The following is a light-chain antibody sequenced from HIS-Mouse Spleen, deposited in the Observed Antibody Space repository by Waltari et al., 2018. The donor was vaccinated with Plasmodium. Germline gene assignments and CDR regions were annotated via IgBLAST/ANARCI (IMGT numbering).Light chain of an antibody. J-gene: IGKJ3*01. CDR1: QSVSRN. Sequence: EIVMTQSQATLSVSPGERATLPCRASQSVSRNLAWYQQKPGQAPRLLIYGASTRATGIPARFSGSGSGTEFTLTISSLQSEDFAVYYCQQYNNWSFTFGPGTKVDIK. CDR2: GAS. V-gene: IGKV3-15*01. CDR3: QQYNNWSFT.